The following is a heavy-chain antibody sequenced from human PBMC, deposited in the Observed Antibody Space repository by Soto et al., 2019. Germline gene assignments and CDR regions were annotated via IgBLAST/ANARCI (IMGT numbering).Heavy chain of an antibody. CDR2: IKQDGSEK. CDR3: ARDPYSGYEMDFDLHY. J-gene: IGHJ4*02. V-gene: IGHV3-7*01. CDR1: GCTFGASA. D-gene: IGHD5-12*01. Sequence: GGSLRLSCAASGCTFGASALQWVRQASGKGLEWVANIKQDGSEKYYVESVKGRFTISRDNAKNSLYLQMNSLRAEDTAVYYCARDPYSGYEMDFDLHYRGQAPLVTVSS.